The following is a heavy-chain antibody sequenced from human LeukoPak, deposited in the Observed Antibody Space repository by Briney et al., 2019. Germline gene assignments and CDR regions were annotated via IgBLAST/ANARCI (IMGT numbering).Heavy chain of an antibody. J-gene: IGHJ6*02. D-gene: IGHD2-2*01. CDR3: ARFAVGYCSSTSCYGSYYYYGMDV. CDR2: INPNSGGT. Sequence: ASVKVSFKASGYTFTGYYMHWVRQAPGQGLEWMGWINPNSGGTNYAQKFQGRVTMTRDTSISTAYMELSRLRSDDTAVYYCARFAVGYCSSTSCYGSYYYYGMDVWGQGTTVTVSS. CDR1: GYTFTGYY. V-gene: IGHV1-2*02.